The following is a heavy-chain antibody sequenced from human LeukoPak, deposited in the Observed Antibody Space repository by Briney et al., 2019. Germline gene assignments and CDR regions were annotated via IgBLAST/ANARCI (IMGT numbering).Heavy chain of an antibody. CDR2: INHSGST. CDR1: GGSISSGGYY. CDR3: ARVGREPDDY. J-gene: IGHJ4*02. V-gene: IGHV4-39*07. D-gene: IGHD1-26*01. Sequence: SETLSLTCTVSGGSISSGGYYWSWIRQPPGKGLEWIGEINHSGSTNYNPSLKSRVTISVDTSKNQFSLKLSSVTAADTAVYYCARVGREPDDYWGQGTLVTVSS.